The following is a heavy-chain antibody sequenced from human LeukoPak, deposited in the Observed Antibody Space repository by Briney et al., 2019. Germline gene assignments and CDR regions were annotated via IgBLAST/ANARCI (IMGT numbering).Heavy chain of an antibody. CDR1: GFTFDDYA. D-gene: IGHD3-10*01. Sequence: PGGSLRLSCAASGFTFDDYAMHWVRHAPGKGLEGVSGISWNSGSIGYADSVKGRFTISRDNAKNSLYLQMNSLRAEDMALYYCAKDRYGSGSRGAFDIWGQGTMVTVSS. CDR3: AKDRYGSGSRGAFDI. V-gene: IGHV3-9*03. J-gene: IGHJ3*02. CDR2: ISWNSGSI.